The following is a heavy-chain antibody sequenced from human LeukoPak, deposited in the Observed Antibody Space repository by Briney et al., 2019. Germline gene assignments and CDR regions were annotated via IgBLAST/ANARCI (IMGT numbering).Heavy chain of an antibody. Sequence: SETLSLTCAVCGGSFSGYYWSWIRQPPGKGLEWIGEINHSGSTNYNPSLKSRVTISVDTSKNQFSLKLSSVTAADTAVYYCAREDYGDYGLDYWGQGTLVTVSS. CDR1: GGSFSGYY. J-gene: IGHJ4*02. CDR3: AREDYGDYGLDY. D-gene: IGHD4-17*01. V-gene: IGHV4-34*01. CDR2: INHSGST.